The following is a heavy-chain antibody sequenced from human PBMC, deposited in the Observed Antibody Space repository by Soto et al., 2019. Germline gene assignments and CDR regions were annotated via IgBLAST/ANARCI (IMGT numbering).Heavy chain of an antibody. Sequence: GGSLRLSCAASGFTFSSYWMSWVRQAPGKGLEWVANIKQDGSEKYYVDSVKGRFTISRDNAKNSLYLQMNSLRAEDTAVYYCARAGIAAAGTIPDYWGQGTLVTVSS. CDR2: IKQDGSEK. J-gene: IGHJ4*02. CDR1: GFTFSSYW. V-gene: IGHV3-7*05. D-gene: IGHD6-13*01. CDR3: ARAGIAAAGTIPDY.